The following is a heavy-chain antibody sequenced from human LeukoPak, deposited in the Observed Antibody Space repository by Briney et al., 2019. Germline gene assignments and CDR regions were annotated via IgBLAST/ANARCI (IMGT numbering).Heavy chain of an antibody. V-gene: IGHV3-21*01. CDR2: ISSSSSYI. CDR3: ARDSSRRGGAGGYYFDY. D-gene: IGHD2-21*01. J-gene: IGHJ4*02. CDR1: GFTFSSYS. Sequence: GGSLRLSCAASGFTFSSYSMNWVRQAPGKGLEWASSISSSSSYIYYADSVKGRFTISRDNAKNSLYLQMNSLRAEDTAVYYCARDSSRRGGAGGYYFDYWGQGTLVTVSS.